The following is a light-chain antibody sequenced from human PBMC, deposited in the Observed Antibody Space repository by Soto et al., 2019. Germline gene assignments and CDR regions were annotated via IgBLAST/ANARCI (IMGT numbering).Light chain of an antibody. V-gene: IGKV3-20*01. Sequence: EIVLTQSPGTLSLSPGERATLSCRASQGVSSSYLAWYQQKPGQAPRLLMYNVSNRATGIPARLSGSGSGTDFTLSISSLEPEDFAVYYCQQYGSSPITFGQGTRLEI. CDR3: QQYGSSPIT. J-gene: IGKJ5*01. CDR1: QGVSSSY. CDR2: NVS.